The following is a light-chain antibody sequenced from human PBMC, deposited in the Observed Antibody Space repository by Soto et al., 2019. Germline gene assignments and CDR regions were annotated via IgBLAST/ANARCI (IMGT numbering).Light chain of an antibody. V-gene: IGKV1-39*01. CDR1: QTISNY. J-gene: IGKJ1*01. Sequence: DIQMTQSPSSLSASVGDRVTITCRASQTISNYLNWYQQKPGKAPVLLIFAASSLQSGVPSRISGSRSGRNFTLAISSLQPADSAIYYCQQTYSVPPTFGRGTKVEI. CDR2: AAS. CDR3: QQTYSVPPT.